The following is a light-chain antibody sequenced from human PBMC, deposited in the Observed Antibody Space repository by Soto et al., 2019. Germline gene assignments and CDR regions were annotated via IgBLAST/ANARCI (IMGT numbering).Light chain of an antibody. CDR1: QSIGTH. V-gene: IGKV1-39*01. J-gene: IGKJ2*01. CDR2: GAS. CDR3: QQSYSTPYT. Sequence: EIQMTQSPSSLSASVGDRVTITCRASQSIGTHLNWYQQIPGKAPRLLITGASSLNSGVPSGFSGSGSGTDFTLTISSLQPKDLATYYCQQSYSTPYTFGQGTKLEIK.